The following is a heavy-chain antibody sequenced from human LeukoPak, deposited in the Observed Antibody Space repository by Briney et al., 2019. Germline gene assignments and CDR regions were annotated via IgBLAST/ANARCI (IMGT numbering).Heavy chain of an antibody. Sequence: GSLRLSCAASGFTFSSYGMHWVRQAPGKGLEWIGSIYYSGSTYYNPSLKSRVTISVDTSKNQFSLKLSSVSAADTAVYYCARPSIAAAGTWFDPWGQGTLVTVSS. D-gene: IGHD6-13*01. V-gene: IGHV4-39*01. CDR3: ARPSIAAAGTWFDP. J-gene: IGHJ5*02. CDR1: GFTFSSYG. CDR2: IYYSGST.